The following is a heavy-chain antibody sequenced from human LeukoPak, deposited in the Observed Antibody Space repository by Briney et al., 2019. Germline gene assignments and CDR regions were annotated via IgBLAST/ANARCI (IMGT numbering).Heavy chain of an antibody. D-gene: IGHD5-24*01. CDR2: FYYSGST. CDR3: ARGVEMATIGNYYYYMDV. Sequence: PSETLSPTCTVSGGSMRSYYWNWIRQPPGKGLEWIGYFYYSGSTNYNPSLKSRVTISVDTSKKQFSLKLSSGTAADTAVYYCARGVEMATIGNYYYYMDVWGKGTTVTVSS. J-gene: IGHJ6*03. V-gene: IGHV4-59*08. CDR1: GGSMRSYY.